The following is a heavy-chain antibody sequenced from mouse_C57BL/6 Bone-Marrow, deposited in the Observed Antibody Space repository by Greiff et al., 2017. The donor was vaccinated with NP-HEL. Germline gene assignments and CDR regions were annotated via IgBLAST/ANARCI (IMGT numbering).Heavy chain of an antibody. V-gene: IGHV3-6*01. CDR3: ARGGYRNYSNYGYFDV. CDR2: ISYDGSN. Sequence: EVKLLESGPGLVKPSQSLSLTCSVTGYSITSGYYWNWIRQFPGNKLEWMGYISYDGSNNYNPSLKNRISITRDTSKNQFFLKLNSVTTEDTATYYCARGGYRNYSNYGYFDVWGTGTTVTVSS. J-gene: IGHJ1*03. D-gene: IGHD2-5*01. CDR1: GYSITSGYY.